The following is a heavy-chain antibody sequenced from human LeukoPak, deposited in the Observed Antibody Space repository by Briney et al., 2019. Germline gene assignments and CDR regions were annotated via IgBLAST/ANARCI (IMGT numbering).Heavy chain of an antibody. CDR2: ISRSGGNT. CDR3: AKEAVDYDILTGYYTTGYFDY. Sequence: GGSLRLSCAASGFTFSSYAMSWVRQAPGKWLEWVSCISRSGGNTYYADSVKGRFTISRDNSKNTLYLQMSSLRAEDTAVYYCAKEAVDYDILTGYYTTGYFDYWGQGTLVTVSS. V-gene: IGHV3-23*01. J-gene: IGHJ4*02. D-gene: IGHD3-9*01. CDR1: GFTFSSYA.